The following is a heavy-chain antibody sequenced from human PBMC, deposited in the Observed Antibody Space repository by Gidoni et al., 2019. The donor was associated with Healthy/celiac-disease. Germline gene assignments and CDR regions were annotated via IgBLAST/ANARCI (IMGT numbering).Heavy chain of an antibody. CDR2: IRSKAYGGTT. Sequence: EVQLVESGGGLVQHGRSLRLSCTASGFTFGDYAMSWVRQAPGKGLEWVGFIRSKAYGGTTEYAASVKGRFTISRDDSKSIAYLQMNSLKTEDTAVYYCTRVMITFGGVIGTPLDYWGQGTLVTVSS. CDR1: GFTFGDYA. CDR3: TRVMITFGGVIGTPLDY. D-gene: IGHD3-16*02. J-gene: IGHJ4*02. V-gene: IGHV3-49*04.